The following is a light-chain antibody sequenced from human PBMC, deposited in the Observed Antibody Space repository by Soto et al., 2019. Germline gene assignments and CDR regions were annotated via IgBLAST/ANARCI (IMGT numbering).Light chain of an antibody. J-gene: IGLJ2*01. CDR3: SSYTSSSTLVV. V-gene: IGLV2-14*03. Sequence: QSALTQPASVSGSPGQSITISCTGTSSDVGAYNYVSWYQQHPGKAPKLMIYDVSHRPSSVSNRFSGSKSGNTASLTISGLQAEDEADYYCSSYTSSSTLVVFGGGTKVTVL. CDR1: SSDVGAYNY. CDR2: DVS.